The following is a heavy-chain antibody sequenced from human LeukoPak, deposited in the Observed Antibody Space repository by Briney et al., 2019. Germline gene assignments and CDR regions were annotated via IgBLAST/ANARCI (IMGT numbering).Heavy chain of an antibody. V-gene: IGHV4-4*08. D-gene: IGHD3-22*01. J-gene: IGHJ4*02. CDR1: GASITTYS. CDR2: FSLGETT. Sequence: PSETLSLTCSVSGASITTYSWNWLRQSPGKGLEWIGYFSLGETTSYTSSLKSRVTISRDTSKNQVSLKLTSVTAADTAVYYCARDGVYDSSGYFGSYFDYWGQGTLVTVSS. CDR3: ARDGVYDSSGYFGSYFDY.